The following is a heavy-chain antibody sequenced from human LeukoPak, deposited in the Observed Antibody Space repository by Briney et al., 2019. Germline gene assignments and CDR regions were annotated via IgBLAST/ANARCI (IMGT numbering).Heavy chain of an antibody. CDR1: GFTFSSYG. J-gene: IGHJ3*02. CDR2: IWYGGSNK. V-gene: IGHV3-30*02. CDR3: AKAQSSSSPLGAFDI. D-gene: IGHD6-6*01. Sequence: GGSLRLSCAASGFTFSSYGMHWVRQAPGKGLEWVAVIWYGGSNKYYADSVKGRFTISRDNSKNTLYLQMNSLRAEDTAVYYCAKAQSSSSPLGAFDIWGQGTMVTVSS.